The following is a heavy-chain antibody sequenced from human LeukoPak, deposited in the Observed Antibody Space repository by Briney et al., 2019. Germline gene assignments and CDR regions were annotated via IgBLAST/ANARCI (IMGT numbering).Heavy chain of an antibody. J-gene: IGHJ6*02. V-gene: IGHV3-23*01. CDR3: AKAASSSWPSYYYGMDV. CDR2: ISTDGGST. D-gene: IGHD6-13*01. CDR1: GFTFNTYV. Sequence: GGSLRLSCVVSGFTFNTYVMRWVRQAPGKGLEWVSTISTDGGSTYYADSVKGRFTISKDNSKNTVYLQMSSLRVDDTAVYYCAKAASSSWPSYYYGMDVWGQGTTVTVSS.